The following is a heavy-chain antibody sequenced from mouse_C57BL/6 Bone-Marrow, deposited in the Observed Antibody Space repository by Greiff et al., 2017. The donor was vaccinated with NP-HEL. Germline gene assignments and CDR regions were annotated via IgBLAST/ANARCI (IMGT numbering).Heavy chain of an antibody. V-gene: IGHV1-81*01. CDR3: ARYLVTNYVDS. CDR1: GYTFTSYG. Sequence: QVHVKQSGAELARPGASVKLSCKASGYTFTSYGISWVKQRPGQGLEWIGEIYPRSGNTYYNEKFKGKATLTADKSSSTAYMELRSLTSEDSAVYFCARYLVTNYVDSWGQGTTLTVSS. D-gene: IGHD2-2*01. J-gene: IGHJ2*01. CDR2: IYPRSGNT.